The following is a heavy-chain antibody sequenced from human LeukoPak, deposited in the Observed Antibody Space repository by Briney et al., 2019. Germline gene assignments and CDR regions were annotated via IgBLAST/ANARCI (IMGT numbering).Heavy chain of an antibody. J-gene: IGHJ4*02. CDR3: EGRMSMGIEY. D-gene: IGHD4/OR15-4a*01. CDR1: GGSLSGYY. CDR2: INHGGST. Sequence: LSETLSLTCAVYGGSLSGYYWSWIRQSPGKELEWIGEINHGGSTNYNPSLKSRVTMSVDTSKDHFSLKLSSVTAADTAVYAREGRMSMGIEYWGQGTLVTVSS. V-gene: IGHV4-34*01.